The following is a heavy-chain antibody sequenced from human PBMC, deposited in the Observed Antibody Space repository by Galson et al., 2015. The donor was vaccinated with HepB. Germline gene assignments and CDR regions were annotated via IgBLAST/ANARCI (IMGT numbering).Heavy chain of an antibody. V-gene: IGHV1-69*13. CDR3: ARGSLNYDILTGYYALLTSGMDV. Sequence: SVKVSCKASGGTFSSYAISWVRQAPGQGLEWMGGIIPIFGTANYAQKFQGRVTITADESTSTAYMELSSLRSEDTAVYYCARGSLNYDILTGYYALLTSGMDVWGQGTTVTVSS. J-gene: IGHJ6*02. D-gene: IGHD3-9*01. CDR2: IIPIFGTA. CDR1: GGTFSSYA.